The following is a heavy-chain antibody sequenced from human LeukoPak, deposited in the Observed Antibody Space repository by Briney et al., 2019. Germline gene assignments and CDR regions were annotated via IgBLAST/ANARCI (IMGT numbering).Heavy chain of an antibody. V-gene: IGHV3-23*01. CDR3: VARPQMTPRFEY. CDR1: GFTFSSYA. D-gene: IGHD5-24*01. J-gene: IGHJ4*02. CDR2: ISGGGGTT. Sequence: GGSLRLSCAASGFTFSSYAMSWVRQAPGKGLEWVSAISGGGGTTYYADSVKGRFTISRDNSKNTLYLQMNSLRVEDTAVYYCVARPQMTPRFEYCGQGNLVTDSS.